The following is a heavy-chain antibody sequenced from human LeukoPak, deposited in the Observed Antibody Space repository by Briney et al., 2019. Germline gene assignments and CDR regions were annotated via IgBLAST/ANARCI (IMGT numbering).Heavy chain of an antibody. Sequence: SETLSLTCAVYGGSFSGYYWSWIRQPPGKGLEWIGYIYYSGSTNYNPSLKSRVTVSVDTSKNQFSLKLSSVTAADTAVYYCARSEDWNDLYYFDYWGQGTLVTVSS. D-gene: IGHD1-1*01. J-gene: IGHJ4*02. V-gene: IGHV4-59*12. CDR1: GGSFSGYY. CDR2: IYYSGST. CDR3: ARSEDWNDLYYFDY.